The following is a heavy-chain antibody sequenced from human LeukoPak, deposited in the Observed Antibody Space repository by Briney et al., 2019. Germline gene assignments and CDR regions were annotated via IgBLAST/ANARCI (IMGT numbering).Heavy chain of an antibody. D-gene: IGHD5-18*01. CDR3: VRTGGYSYGPFEY. CDR1: GFTLSTYW. Sequence: PGGSLRLSCEASGFTLSTYWMHWVRQAPGKGLVWVSRINSDGSSTNYADSVKGRFTISRDNAKNTLYLQMSSLRAEDTAVYYCVRTGGYSYGPFEYWGQGTLVTVSS. J-gene: IGHJ4*02. CDR2: INSDGSST. V-gene: IGHV3-74*01.